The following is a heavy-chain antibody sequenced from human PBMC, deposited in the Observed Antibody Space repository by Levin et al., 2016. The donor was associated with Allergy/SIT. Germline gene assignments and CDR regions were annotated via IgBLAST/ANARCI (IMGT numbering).Heavy chain of an antibody. D-gene: IGHD2-15*01. J-gene: IGHJ4*02. Sequence: GESLKISCAASGFTFDDYGMSWVRQAPGKGLEWVSGINWNGGSTGYADSVKGRFTISRDNAKNSLYLQMNSLRAEDTALYYCARDCSGGSCYFFDYWGQGTLVTVSS. CDR2: INWNGGST. CDR3: ARDCSGGSCYFFDY. V-gene: IGHV3-20*04. CDR1: GFTFDDYG.